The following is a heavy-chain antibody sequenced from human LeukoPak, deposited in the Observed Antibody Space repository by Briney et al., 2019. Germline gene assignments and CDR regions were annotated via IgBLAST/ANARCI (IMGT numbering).Heavy chain of an antibody. CDR3: ARGGRLLPYYYYYYMDV. CDR2: INPNSGGT. V-gene: IGHV1-2*02. CDR1: GYTFTGYY. Sequence: ASVKVSCKASGYTFTGYYMHWVRQAPGQGLEWMGWINPNSGGTNYAQKFQGRVTMTRVTSISTAYMELSRLRSDDTAVYYCARGGRLLPYYYYYYMDVWGKGTTVTVSS. J-gene: IGHJ6*03. D-gene: IGHD3-22*01.